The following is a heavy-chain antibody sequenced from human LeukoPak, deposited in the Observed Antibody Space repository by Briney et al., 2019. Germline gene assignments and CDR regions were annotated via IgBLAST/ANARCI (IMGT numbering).Heavy chain of an antibody. CDR3: GRGGGAAAGQKFDY. CDR2: IYTSGST. CDR1: GGFISSGSYY. J-gene: IGHJ4*02. Sequence: SQTLSLTCTVSGGFISSGSYYWSWIRQPAGKGLEWIGRIYTSGSTNYNPSLKSRVTISVDTSKNQFSLKLSSVTAADTAVYYCGRGGGAAAGQKFDYWGQGTLVTVSS. D-gene: IGHD6-13*01. V-gene: IGHV4-61*02.